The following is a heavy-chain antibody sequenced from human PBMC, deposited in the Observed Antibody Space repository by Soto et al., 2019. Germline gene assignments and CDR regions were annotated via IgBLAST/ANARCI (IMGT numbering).Heavy chain of an antibody. J-gene: IGHJ5*02. CDR3: AATVQAVELNWFDP. Sequence: SETLSLTCAVSGGSISSGGYSWSWIRQPPGKGLEWIGYIYHSGSTYYNPSLKSRVTISVDRSKNQFSLKLSSVTAADTAVYYCAATVQAVELNWFDPWGQGTLVTVSS. V-gene: IGHV4-30-2*01. CDR1: GGSISSGGYS. CDR2: IYHSGST. D-gene: IGHD1-1*01.